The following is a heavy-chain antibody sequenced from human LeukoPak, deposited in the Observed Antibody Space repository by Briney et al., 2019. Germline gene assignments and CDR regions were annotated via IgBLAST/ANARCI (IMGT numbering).Heavy chain of an antibody. V-gene: IGHV4-59*08. J-gene: IGHJ5*02. Sequence: SETLSLTCTVSGASIRSSFWNWIRQPPGRGLEWIGYLSMRGTTNYNPSLKSRVTISADTSENQFSLKLNSVTAADTAVYYCARRYGPWGQGTLVTVSS. CDR2: LSMRGTT. CDR1: GASIRSSF. D-gene: IGHD3-16*01. CDR3: ARRYGP.